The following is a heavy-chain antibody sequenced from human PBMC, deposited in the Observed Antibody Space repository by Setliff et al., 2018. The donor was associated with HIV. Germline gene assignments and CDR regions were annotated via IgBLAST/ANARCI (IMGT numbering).Heavy chain of an antibody. D-gene: IGHD3-3*01. Sequence: GASVKVSCKASGYTFTQYYIHWVRQAPGQGLEWMGIINPSGGSTGYAQKFQGRVTVTSDTSTSTLHMELSSLRSDDTAVYYCARDLGSITLFGVVIQGAFDIWGQGTMVTVS. CDR3: ARDLGSITLFGVVIQGAFDI. V-gene: IGHV1-46*01. CDR2: INPSGGST. CDR1: GYTFTQYY. J-gene: IGHJ3*02.